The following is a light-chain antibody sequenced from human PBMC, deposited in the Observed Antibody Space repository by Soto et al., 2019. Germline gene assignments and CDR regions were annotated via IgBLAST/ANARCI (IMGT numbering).Light chain of an antibody. CDR3: QQYNNWPYT. V-gene: IGKV3-15*01. CDR1: QSVTTN. Sequence: EIVMTQSPATLSVSPGERATLSCWASQSVTTNLAWYQQKLGQAPRLLIYAASTRATDIPGRFSGSGSGTEFTLTISSLQSEDFAVYYCQQYNNWPYTFGQGTKLEIK. J-gene: IGKJ2*01. CDR2: AAS.